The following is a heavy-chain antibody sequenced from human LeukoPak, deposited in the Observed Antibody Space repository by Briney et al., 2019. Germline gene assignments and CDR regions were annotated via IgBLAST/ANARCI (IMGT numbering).Heavy chain of an antibody. Sequence: SETLSLTCTVSGGSISSFYWSWIRQPPGKGLGWIGYIYYSGSTNYNPSLKSRVTISVDTFKNQFSLKLSSVTAADTAVYYCASFPDYYDSSGYSDYWGQGTLVTVSS. J-gene: IGHJ4*02. V-gene: IGHV4-59*08. CDR3: ASFPDYYDSSGYSDY. CDR1: GGSISSFY. CDR2: IYYSGST. D-gene: IGHD3-22*01.